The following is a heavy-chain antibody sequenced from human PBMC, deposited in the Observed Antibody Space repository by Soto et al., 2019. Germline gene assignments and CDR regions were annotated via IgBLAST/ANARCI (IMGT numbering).Heavy chain of an antibody. CDR2: ISYDGSNK. Sequence: GGSLRLSCAASGFTFSSYGMHWVRQAPGKGLEWVAVISYDGSNKYYADSVKGRFTISRDNSKNTLYLQMNSLRAEDTAVYYCAKDRRRAGTYGAPLYYYMDVWGKGTTVTVSS. J-gene: IGHJ6*03. CDR1: GFTFSSYG. CDR3: AKDRRRAGTYGAPLYYYMDV. D-gene: IGHD1-7*01. V-gene: IGHV3-30*18.